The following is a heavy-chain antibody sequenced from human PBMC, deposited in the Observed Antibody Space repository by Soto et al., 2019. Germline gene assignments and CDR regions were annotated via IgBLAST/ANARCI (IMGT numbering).Heavy chain of an antibody. CDR1: GYTFTSYY. Sequence: GASVKVSCKASGYTFTSYYMHWVRQAPGQGLEWMGIINPSGGSTSYAQKFQGRVTMTRDTSTSTVYMELSSLRSEDTAVYYCARGYSGSYYILNWFDPWGQGTLVTVPS. V-gene: IGHV1-46*01. CDR3: ARGYSGSYYILNWFDP. J-gene: IGHJ5*02. D-gene: IGHD1-26*01. CDR2: INPSGGST.